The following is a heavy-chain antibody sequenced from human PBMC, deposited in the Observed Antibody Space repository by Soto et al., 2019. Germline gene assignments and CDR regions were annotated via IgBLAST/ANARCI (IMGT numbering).Heavy chain of an antibody. D-gene: IGHD3-3*02. CDR2: IYYSGST. J-gene: IGHJ5*02. CDR1: GGSISSSSYY. Sequence: QLQLQESGPGLVKPSETLSLTCTVSGGSISSSSYYWGWIRQPPGKGLEWIGSIYYSGSTYYNPSLKSRVPISVDTSKNQFSLKRSSVTAADTAVYYCASPKIAFYNWFDPWGQGTLVSVSS. CDR3: ASPKIAFYNWFDP. V-gene: IGHV4-39*01.